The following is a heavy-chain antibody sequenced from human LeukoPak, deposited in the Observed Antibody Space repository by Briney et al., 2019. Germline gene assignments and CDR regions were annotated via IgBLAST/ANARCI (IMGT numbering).Heavy chain of an antibody. CDR1: GFTFSSYA. CDR3: ARDRRLRGFYMDV. D-gene: IGHD5-12*01. CDR2: ISYDGSNK. Sequence: GRSLRLSCGASGFTFSSYAMHWVRQAPGKGLEWVAVISYDGSNKYYADSVKGRFTISRDNSKNTLYLQMNSLRAEDTAVYYCARDRRLRGFYMDVWGKGTTVTVSS. V-gene: IGHV3-30*04. J-gene: IGHJ6*03.